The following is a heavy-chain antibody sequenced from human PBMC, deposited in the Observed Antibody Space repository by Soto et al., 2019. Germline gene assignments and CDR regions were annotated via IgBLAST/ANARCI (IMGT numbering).Heavy chain of an antibody. Sequence: QVQLQESGPGLVKPSQTLSLTCTVSGGSISSGGYYWSWIRQHPGKGLEWIGYLYYSGSTYYNPSLKSRLTISVDTSKHQFPLKLSYVTAADTAVYYCATGIAVAGTLDYWGQGTQVTVS. V-gene: IGHV4-31*03. CDR1: GGSISSGGYY. CDR2: LYYSGST. D-gene: IGHD6-19*01. CDR3: ATGIAVAGTLDY. J-gene: IGHJ4*02.